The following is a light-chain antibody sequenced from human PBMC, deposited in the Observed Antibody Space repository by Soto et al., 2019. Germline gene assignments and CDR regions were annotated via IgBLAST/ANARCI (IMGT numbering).Light chain of an antibody. J-gene: IGKJ5*01. CDR1: QSVSNNY. CDR3: QQYGSSLQIT. V-gene: IGKV3-20*01. CDR2: GAS. Sequence: ENVLTQSPGTLSLSPGERATLSCRASQSVSNNYLAWYQQRPGQAPRLLIYGASTRATGIPDRFSGSGSGTDFTLTIRRLEPEDSAVYYCQQYGSSLQITFGQGTRLEIK.